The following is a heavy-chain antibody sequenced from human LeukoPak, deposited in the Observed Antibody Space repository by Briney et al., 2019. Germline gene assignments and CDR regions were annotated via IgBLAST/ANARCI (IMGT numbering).Heavy chain of an antibody. CDR3: AKGMVRGVILKGFDY. CDR1: GFTFSSYG. J-gene: IGHJ4*02. CDR2: IRAGGDNT. V-gene: IGHV3-23*01. Sequence: GGSLRLSCAASGFTFSSYGMSWVRQAPGKGLEWVSGIRAGGDNTYYADSVKGRFTISRDNSKNTLYLQMNSLRAEGTAVYYCAKGMVRGVILKGFDYWGQGTLVTVSS. D-gene: IGHD3-10*01.